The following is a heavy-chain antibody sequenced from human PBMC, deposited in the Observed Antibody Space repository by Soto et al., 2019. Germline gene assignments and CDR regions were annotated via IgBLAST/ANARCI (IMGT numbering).Heavy chain of an antibody. CDR1: GYSLSHARMG. CDR3: ARIAFPSSYWYFDL. V-gene: IGHV2-26*01. J-gene: IGHJ2*01. CDR2: IVSNDEK. D-gene: IGHD2-2*01. Sequence: QVTLKESGPVLVKPTETLTLTCTVSGYSLSHARMGVSWIRQPPGMALEWLAHIVSNDEKSYSTSLKSRLNNFKDTSKTQAVLTMTNMDPVDTATYYCARIAFPSSYWYFDLWGRGALVTVSS.